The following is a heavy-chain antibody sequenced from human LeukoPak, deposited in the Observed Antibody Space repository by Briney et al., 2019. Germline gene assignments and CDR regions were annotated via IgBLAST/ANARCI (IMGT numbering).Heavy chain of an antibody. V-gene: IGHV4-4*02. J-gene: IGHJ5*02. CDR1: GGSISSSNW. CDR3: ARMFRSSWYINWFDP. D-gene: IGHD6-13*01. Sequence: SETLSLTCAVSGGSISSSNWWSWVRQPPGKGLEWIGEIYHSGSTSYNPSLKSRLTISVDTSKNQFSLKLNFVTAADTAMYYCARMFRSSWYINWFDPWGQGTLVTVSS. CDR2: IYHSGST.